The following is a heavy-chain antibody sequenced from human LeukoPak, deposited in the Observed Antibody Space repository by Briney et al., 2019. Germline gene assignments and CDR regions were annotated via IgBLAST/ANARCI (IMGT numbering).Heavy chain of an antibody. CDR3: AKGRLVGATGSYNWFDP. J-gene: IGHJ5*02. CDR2: ISGSGGST. V-gene: IGHV3-23*01. CDR1: GFTFSSYA. D-gene: IGHD1-26*01. Sequence: TGGSLRLSCAASGFTFSSYAMSWVRQAPGKGLEWVSAISGSGGSTYYADSVKGRFTISRDNSKNTLYLQMNSLRAEDTAVYYCAKGRLVGATGSYNWFDPWGQGTLVTVSS.